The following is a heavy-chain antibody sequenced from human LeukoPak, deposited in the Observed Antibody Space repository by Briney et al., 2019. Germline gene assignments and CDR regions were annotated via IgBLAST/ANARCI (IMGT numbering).Heavy chain of an antibody. V-gene: IGHV1-2*02. CDR1: GYTFTGYY. CDR3: ARDPGLVGATYFDY. D-gene: IGHD1-26*01. Sequence: GASVKVSCKASGYTFTGYYMHWVRQAPGQGLEWMGWINPNSGGTNYAQKFQGRVTMTRDTSISTAYMELSRLRSDDTAVYYCARDPGLVGATYFDYWGQGTLVTVSS. J-gene: IGHJ4*02. CDR2: INPNSGGT.